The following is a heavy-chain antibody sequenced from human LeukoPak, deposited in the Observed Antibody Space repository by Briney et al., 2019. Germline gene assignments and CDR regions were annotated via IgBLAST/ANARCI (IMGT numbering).Heavy chain of an antibody. J-gene: IGHJ6*03. CDR1: GYTFTSYG. D-gene: IGHD5-12*01. V-gene: IGHV1-18*01. CDR2: ISAYNGNT. CDR3: ARDPRVGNSGYDFEYYYYMDV. Sequence: ASVNVSCKASGYTFTSYGISWVRQAPGQGLEWMGWISAYNGNTNYAQKLQGRVTMTTVTSTSTAYMELRSLRSDDTAVYYCARDPRVGNSGYDFEYYYYMDVWGKGTTVTVSS.